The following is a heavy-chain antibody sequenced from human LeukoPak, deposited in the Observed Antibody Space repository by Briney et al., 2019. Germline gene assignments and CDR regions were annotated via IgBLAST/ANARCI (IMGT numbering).Heavy chain of an antibody. V-gene: IGHV3-66*01. D-gene: IGHD3-3*01. CDR1: GFTFSSYA. CDR3: ARGAGLRVRFLARAYSYMDV. CDR2: IYSGGST. J-gene: IGHJ6*03. Sequence: GGSLRLSCAASGFTFSSYAMSWVRQAPGKGLEWVSVIYSGGSTYYADSGKGRFTISRDNSKNTLYLQMNRLRAEATDVYYRARGAGLRVRFLARAYSYMDVWGKGPTVTVSS.